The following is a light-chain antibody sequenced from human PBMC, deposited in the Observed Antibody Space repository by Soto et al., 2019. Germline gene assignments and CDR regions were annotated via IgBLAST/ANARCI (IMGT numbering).Light chain of an antibody. Sequence: QSALTQPASVSGSDGQSITISCTGTSGDVGDYNFVSWYQQRPGKAPKLMIYEVSNRTSGVSNRFSGSKSGTTDSLTISGLQGDDEADYYCATWDGSLPAEVFGGGTKLTGL. V-gene: IGLV2-14*01. J-gene: IGLJ2*01. CDR3: ATWDGSLPAEV. CDR2: EVS. CDR1: SGDVGDYNF.